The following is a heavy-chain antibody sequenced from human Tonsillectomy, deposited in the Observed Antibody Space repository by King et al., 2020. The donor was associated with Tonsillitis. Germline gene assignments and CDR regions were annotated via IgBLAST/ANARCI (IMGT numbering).Heavy chain of an antibody. CDR3: NTFGSITGTGGAFHL. V-gene: IGHV3-15*01. Sequence: EVQLVESGGGLVKPGGSLRLSCAASGFTFSNAWMNWVRQAPGKGLEWVGRIKSKVDGGTIDYAAPVKGRFTISRDDAKTTLYLQMNSLKTEDTAMYWCNTFGSITGTGGAFHLWGQGTMVTVSS. J-gene: IGHJ3*01. D-gene: IGHD1/OR15-1a*01. CDR1: GFTFSNAW. CDR2: IKSKVDGGTI.